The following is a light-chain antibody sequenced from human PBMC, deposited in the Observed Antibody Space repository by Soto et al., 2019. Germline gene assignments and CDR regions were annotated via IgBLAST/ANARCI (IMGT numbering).Light chain of an antibody. Sequence: DTVLTHSPATLSLSPGETATLSCRASQSVRSHLAWYQQRPGQPPRLLIYDASYRATGVPLRSSGSGSGTEFTLTISSLESGDSAIYYCQQRSDWPPITFGQGTRLEIK. CDR1: QSVRSH. V-gene: IGKV3-11*01. CDR2: DAS. J-gene: IGKJ5*01. CDR3: QQRSDWPPIT.